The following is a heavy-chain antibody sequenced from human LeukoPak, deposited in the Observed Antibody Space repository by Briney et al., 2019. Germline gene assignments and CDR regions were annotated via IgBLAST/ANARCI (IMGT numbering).Heavy chain of an antibody. Sequence: GASVKVSCKASGYTFTSYDINWVRQATGQGLEWMGWMNPNSGNTGYAQKFQGRVTMTRNTSISTAYMELSSLRSEDTAVYYCARVGLQYYYYYYMGVWGEGTTVTVSS. CDR2: MNPNSGNT. V-gene: IGHV1-8*01. J-gene: IGHJ6*03. CDR3: ARVGLQYYYYYYMGV. CDR1: GYTFTSYD.